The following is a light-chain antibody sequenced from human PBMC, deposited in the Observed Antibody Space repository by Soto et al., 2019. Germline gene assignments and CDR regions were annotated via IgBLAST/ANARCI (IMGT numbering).Light chain of an antibody. CDR3: AAWDDSLSRAV. J-gene: IGLJ7*01. Sequence: QSVLTQPHSASGTPGQRGIISCSGSSSNIGGKYVYWYQQLPGTAPKLLIYSNNHRPSGVPDRFSGSKSGTSASLAISGLRSEDEAHYYCAAWDDSLSRAVFGGGTPLTVL. CDR1: SSNIGGKY. V-gene: IGLV1-47*02. CDR2: SNN.